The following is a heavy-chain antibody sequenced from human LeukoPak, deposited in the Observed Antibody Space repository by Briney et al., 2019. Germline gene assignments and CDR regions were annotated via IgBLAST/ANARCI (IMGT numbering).Heavy chain of an antibody. CDR1: GFTFSSYA. CDR3: AKPLTYYYDPSDY. CDR2: ISGSGGST. V-gene: IGHV3-23*01. J-gene: IGHJ4*02. D-gene: IGHD3-22*01. Sequence: GGSLRPSCAASGFTFSSYAMSWVRQAPGKGLEWVSAISGSGGSTYYADSVKGRFTISRDNSKNTPYLQMNSLRAEDTAVYYCAKPLTYYYDPSDYWGQGTLVTVSS.